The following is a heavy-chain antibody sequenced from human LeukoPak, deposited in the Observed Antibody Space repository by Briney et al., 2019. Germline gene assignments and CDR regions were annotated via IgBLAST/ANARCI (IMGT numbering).Heavy chain of an antibody. J-gene: IGHJ6*03. V-gene: IGHV3-21*01. Sequence: GGSLRLSCAASGFTFSPYSINWVRQAPGKGLEWVSSISSSSSYIYYADSVKGRFTISRDNAKNSLYLQMNSLRAEDTAVYYCATLPSKHLYYYYYMDVWGKGTTVTVSS. CDR1: GFTFSPYS. CDR2: ISSSSSYI. CDR3: ATLPSKHLYYYYYMDV.